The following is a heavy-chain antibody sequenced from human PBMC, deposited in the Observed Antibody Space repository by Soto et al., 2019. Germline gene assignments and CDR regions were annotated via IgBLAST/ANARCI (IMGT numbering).Heavy chain of an antibody. Sequence: EVQLLESGGGLVQPGGSLRLSCAASGFTFSSYAMSWVRQAPGKGLEWVSAISGSGGSTYYADSVKGRFTISRANSKNTLYLQMNSLRAEDTAVYYCAKVLPPGIAAAGTDYYYYGLDVWGQGTTVSVSS. J-gene: IGHJ6*02. D-gene: IGHD6-13*01. CDR1: GFTFSSYA. CDR3: AKVLPPGIAAAGTDYYYYGLDV. CDR2: ISGSGGST. V-gene: IGHV3-23*01.